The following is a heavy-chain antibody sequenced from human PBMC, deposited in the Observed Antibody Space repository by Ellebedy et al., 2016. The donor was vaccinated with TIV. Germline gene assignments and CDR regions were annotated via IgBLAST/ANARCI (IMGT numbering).Heavy chain of an antibody. CDR2: ISGSDGSL. Sequence: GGSLRLSXAASGFTFSSYAMSWIRQAPGKGPEWVSTISGSDGSLHYTDSVKGRFSISRDNYHNMLYLQMNSLRVEDTAVYYCATSIVGAPVLGADYWGQGTLVTVSS. CDR3: ATSIVGAPVLGADY. CDR1: GFTFSSYA. J-gene: IGHJ4*02. V-gene: IGHV3-23*01. D-gene: IGHD1-26*01.